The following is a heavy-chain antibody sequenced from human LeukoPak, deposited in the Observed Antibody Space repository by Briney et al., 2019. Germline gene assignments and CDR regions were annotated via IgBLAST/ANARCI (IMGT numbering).Heavy chain of an antibody. CDR3: AKDIGVGATRGFDL. V-gene: IGHV3-9*01. CDR1: GFSFDDYA. Sequence: GSSLRLSCAASGFSFDDYAMHWVRQAPGKGLEWVSGFSWNSVAIRYADSVKGRFTISRDNAKNSLYLQMNSLRAEDTALYYCAKDIGVGATRGFDLWGRGTLVTVSS. J-gene: IGHJ2*01. D-gene: IGHD1-26*01. CDR2: FSWNSVAI.